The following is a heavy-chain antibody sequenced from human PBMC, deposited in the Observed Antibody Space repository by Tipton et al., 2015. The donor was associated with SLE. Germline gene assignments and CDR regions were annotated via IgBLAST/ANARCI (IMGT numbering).Heavy chain of an antibody. V-gene: IGHV4-34*01. D-gene: IGHD3-3*01. CDR1: GGSFSGYY. J-gene: IGHJ4*02. CDR3: ARGLFRSHYDFWSCSLYFDS. CDR2: INHRGST. Sequence: TLSLTCAVYGGSFSGYYWSWIRQPPGKGLEWMGEINHRGSTNYNPSLKSRVTISVDPSKNHFSLKLSSVTAAVTAVYYCARGLFRSHYDFWSCSLYFDSWGQGTLVTVSS.